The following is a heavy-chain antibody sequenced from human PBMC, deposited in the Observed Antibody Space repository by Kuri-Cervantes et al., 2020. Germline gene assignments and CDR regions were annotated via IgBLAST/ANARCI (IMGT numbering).Heavy chain of an antibody. CDR2: FDPEDGET. V-gene: IGHV1-24*01. CDR1: GYTLTELS. CDR3: ARVGIAARLLKFPLDP. D-gene: IGHD6-6*01. Sequence: ASVKVSCKVSGYTLTELSMHWVRQAPGKGLEWMGGFDPEDGETIYAQKFQGRVTMTEDTSTDTAYMELSSLRSEDTAVYYCARVGIAARLLKFPLDPWGQGTLVTVSS. J-gene: IGHJ5*02.